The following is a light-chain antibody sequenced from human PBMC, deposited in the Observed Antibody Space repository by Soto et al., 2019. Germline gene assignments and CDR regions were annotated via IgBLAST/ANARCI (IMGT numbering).Light chain of an antibody. CDR1: QSISTW. J-gene: IGKJ4*01. CDR2: KAS. CDR3: QQYNTYPLP. Sequence: DIQMTQSPSTLSASVGDRVTITCRASQSISTWLTWYQQKPGKAPKLLIYKASNLEDGVPSRFSGSGSGTEFTINISSLQPEDFATNYCQQYNTYPLPFGGGTTVEIK. V-gene: IGKV1-5*03.